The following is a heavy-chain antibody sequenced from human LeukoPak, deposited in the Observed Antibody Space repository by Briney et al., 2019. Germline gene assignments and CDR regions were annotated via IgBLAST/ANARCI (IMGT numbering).Heavy chain of an antibody. CDR1: GFTFSNYG. V-gene: IGHV3-21*04. J-gene: IGHJ5*02. CDR3: ARGQFGNDYGGYDFWFDP. CDR2: TDTSGNYI. Sequence: GGSLRLSCEASGFTFSNYGMNWVRQAPGKGLEWVSFTDTSGNYIYYGDSVKGRFTISRDNARNLLFLQMNGLRAEDTAVYYCARGQFGNDYGGYDFWFDPWGQGTLVTVSS. D-gene: IGHD4-17*01.